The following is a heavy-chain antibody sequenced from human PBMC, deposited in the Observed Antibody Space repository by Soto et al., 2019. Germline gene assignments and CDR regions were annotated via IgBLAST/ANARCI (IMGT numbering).Heavy chain of an antibody. D-gene: IGHD3-10*01. CDR1: GFTFSSYA. Sequence: GGSLRLSCAASGFTFSSYAMRWVRQAPGKGLEWVSAISGSGGSTYYEGSVKGRFTNSRDNSKNTLYLQMNSLRADDTAVYYCVKAPTYYYGSGSYYYFDYWGKGTRVTVSS. CDR3: VKAPTYYYGSGSYYYFDY. J-gene: IGHJ4*02. V-gene: IGHV3-23*01. CDR2: ISGSGGST.